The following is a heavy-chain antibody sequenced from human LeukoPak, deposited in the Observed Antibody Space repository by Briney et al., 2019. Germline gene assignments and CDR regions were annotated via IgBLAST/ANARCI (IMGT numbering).Heavy chain of an antibody. J-gene: IGHJ5*02. CDR3: ARDVCGGSCYSGGWFDP. CDR1: GYTFTSYG. Sequence: PWASVKVSCKASGYTFTSYGISWVRQAPGQGLEWMGWISAYNGNTNYAQKLQGRVTMTTDTSTSTAYMELRSLRSDDTAVYYCARDVCGGSCYSGGWFDPWGQGTLVTVSP. V-gene: IGHV1-18*01. D-gene: IGHD2-15*01. CDR2: ISAYNGNT.